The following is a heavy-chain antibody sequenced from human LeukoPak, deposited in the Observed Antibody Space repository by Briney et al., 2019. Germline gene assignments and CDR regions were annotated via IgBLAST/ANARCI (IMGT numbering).Heavy chain of an antibody. J-gene: IGHJ3*02. CDR3: ARRTYQLLSGAFDI. CDR2: IYPGDSDT. D-gene: IGHD2-2*01. V-gene: IGHV5-51*01. Sequence: GESLRISXKGSGYSFTSYWIGWVRQMPGKGLEWMGIIYPGDSDTRYSPSFQGQVTISADKSISTAYLQWSSLKASDTAMYYCARRTYQLLSGAFDIWGQGTMVTVSS. CDR1: GYSFTSYW.